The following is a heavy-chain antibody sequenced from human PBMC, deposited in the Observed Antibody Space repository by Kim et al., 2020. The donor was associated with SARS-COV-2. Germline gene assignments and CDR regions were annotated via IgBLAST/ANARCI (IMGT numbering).Heavy chain of an antibody. J-gene: IGHJ4*02. Sequence: SETLSLTCTVSGGSISSYYWSWIRQPPGKGLEWIGYIYYSGSTNYNPSLKSRVTISVDTPKNQFSLKLSSVTAADTAVYYCASQGGGSYGGADYWGQGTLVTVSS. V-gene: IGHV4-59*13. CDR2: IYYSGST. D-gene: IGHD1-26*01. CDR1: GGSISSYY. CDR3: ASQGGGSYGGADY.